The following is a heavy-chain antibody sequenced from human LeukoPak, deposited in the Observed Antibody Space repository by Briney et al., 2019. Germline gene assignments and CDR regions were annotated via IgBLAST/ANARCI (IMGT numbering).Heavy chain of an antibody. CDR2: ISSSGSPI. V-gene: IGHV3-48*03. CDR1: GFTFSSYE. CDR3: ARGYRHTAMFLDY. J-gene: IGHJ4*02. D-gene: IGHD5-18*01. Sequence: GGSLRLSCAASGFTFSSYEMNWVRQAPGEGLEWISCISSSGSPIYYADSVKGRFTISRDSAKNSLYLQMNSLRAEDTAVYYCARGYRHTAMFLDYWGQGTLVTVSS.